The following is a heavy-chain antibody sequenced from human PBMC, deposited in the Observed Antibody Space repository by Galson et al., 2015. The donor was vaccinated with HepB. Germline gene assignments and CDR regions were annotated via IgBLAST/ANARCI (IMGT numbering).Heavy chain of an antibody. CDR3: ARGPHDYGDSEDWYFDL. D-gene: IGHD4-17*01. V-gene: IGHV4-31*03. CDR1: GGSISSGGYY. J-gene: IGHJ2*01. CDR2: IYYSGST. Sequence: TLSLTCTVSGGSISSGGYYWSWIRPHPGKGLEWIGYIYYSGSTYYNPSLKSRVTISVDTSKNQFSLKLSSVTAADTAVYYCARGPHDYGDSEDWYFDLWGRGTLVTVSS.